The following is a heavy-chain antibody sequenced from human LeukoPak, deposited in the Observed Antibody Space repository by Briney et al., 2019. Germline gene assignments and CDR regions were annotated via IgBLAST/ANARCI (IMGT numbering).Heavy chain of an antibody. D-gene: IGHD6-6*01. V-gene: IGHV3-66*01. J-gene: IGHJ5*02. CDR2: IYSGGST. Sequence: GGSLRLSCAASGFTFTNFPMNWVRQAPGKGLEWVSVIYSGGSTYYADSVKGRFTISRDNSKNTLYLQMNSLRAEDTAVYYCAREYSSSSTHWFDPWGQGTLVTVSS. CDR1: GFTFTNFP. CDR3: AREYSSSSTHWFDP.